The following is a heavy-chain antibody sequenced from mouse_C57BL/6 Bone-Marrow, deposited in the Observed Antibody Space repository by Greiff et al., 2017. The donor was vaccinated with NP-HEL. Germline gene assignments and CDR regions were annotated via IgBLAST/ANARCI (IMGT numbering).Heavy chain of an antibody. CDR3: ARDRTAYYDYDGAWFAY. J-gene: IGHJ3*01. V-gene: IGHV3-6*01. CDR2: ISYDGSN. Sequence: ESGPGLVKPSQSLSLTCSVTGYSITSGYYWNWIRQFPGNKLEWMGYISYDGSNNYNPSLKNRISITRDTSKNQFFLKLNSVTTEDTATYYCARDRTAYYDYDGAWFAYWGQGTLVTVSA. D-gene: IGHD2-4*01. CDR1: GYSITSGYY.